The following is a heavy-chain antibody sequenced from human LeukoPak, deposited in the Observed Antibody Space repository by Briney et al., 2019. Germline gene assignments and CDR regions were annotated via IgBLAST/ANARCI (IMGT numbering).Heavy chain of an antibody. CDR1: GFTFSSYW. CDR2: IKQDGSEK. J-gene: IGHJ4*02. D-gene: IGHD6-13*01. CDR3: ARELLYSSSWYTGVSFDY. Sequence: GGSLRLSCAASGFTFSSYWMSWVRQAPGKGLEWVANIKQDGSEKYYVDSVKDRFTISRDNAKNSLYLQMNSLRAEDTAVYYCARELLYSSSWYTGVSFDYWGPGTLVTVSS. V-gene: IGHV3-7*01.